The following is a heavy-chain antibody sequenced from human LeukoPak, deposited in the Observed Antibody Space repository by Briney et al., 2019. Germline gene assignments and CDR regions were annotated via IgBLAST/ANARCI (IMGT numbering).Heavy chain of an antibody. J-gene: IGHJ3*02. V-gene: IGHV4-39*07. CDR3: ARAVAGDAAFDI. CDR2: IYYSGST. Sequence: SETLSLTCSVSGGSISGSSSYWGWIRQPPGTGLEWIGSIYYSGSTYDNPALKSRVTISVDTSKNQFSLKLSSVTAADTAGYYCARAVAGDAAFDIWGQGTIVTVSS. CDR1: GGSISGSSSY. D-gene: IGHD6-19*01.